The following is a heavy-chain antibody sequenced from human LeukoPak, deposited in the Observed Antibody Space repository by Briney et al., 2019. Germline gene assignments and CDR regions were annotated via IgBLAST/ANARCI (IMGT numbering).Heavy chain of an antibody. CDR1: GGSISSGGYY. Sequence: SETLSLTCTVSGGSISSGGYYWSWIRQHPGKGLEWIGYIYYSGSTYYNPSLKSRVTISVDTSKNQFSQKLSSVTAADTAVYYCARDGEGVVDSWFAPWGQGSLVTVSA. CDR3: ARDGEGVVDSWFAP. J-gene: IGHJ5*02. V-gene: IGHV4-31*03. D-gene: IGHD3-10*01. CDR2: IYYSGST.